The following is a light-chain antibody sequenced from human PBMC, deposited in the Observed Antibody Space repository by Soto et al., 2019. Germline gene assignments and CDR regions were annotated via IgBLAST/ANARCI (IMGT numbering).Light chain of an antibody. CDR3: QQYET. CDR1: QSVSSSD. Sequence: EIVLTQSPGTLSLSPGERATLSCRASQSVSSSDLAWYQQKPGQAPRLLIYGASSRATGIPDRFSGSGSGTDFTLTISRLERADFAVYYCQQYETFGQGTKVDIK. CDR2: GAS. J-gene: IGKJ1*01. V-gene: IGKV3-20*01.